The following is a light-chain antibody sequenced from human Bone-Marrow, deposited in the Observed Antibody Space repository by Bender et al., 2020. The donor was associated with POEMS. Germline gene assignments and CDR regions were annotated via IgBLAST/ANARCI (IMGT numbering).Light chain of an antibody. CDR3: ISFSTTYTYV. CDR1: SSDVGGYNY. J-gene: IGLJ1*01. V-gene: IGLV2-14*01. Sequence: QSALTQPASVSGSPGQSITISCTGTSSDVGGYNYVSWLQQHPGKAPQLMIYDVNVRPSGVSSRFSGFKSGNTASLTISGLQAEDEGDYYCISFSTTYTYVFGTGTVVTV. CDR2: DVN.